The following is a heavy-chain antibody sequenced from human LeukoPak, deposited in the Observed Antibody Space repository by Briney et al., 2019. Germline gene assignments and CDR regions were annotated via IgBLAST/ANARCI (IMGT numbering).Heavy chain of an antibody. Sequence: PGGSLRLSCAASGFTFSSYGMHWVRQAPGKELEWVAVISYDGSNKYYADSVKGRFTISRDNSNNTLYLLMNSLRAEDTAVYYCAKYMSSGYWGQGTLVTVSS. CDR1: GFTFSSYG. V-gene: IGHV3-30*18. CDR3: AKYMSSGY. CDR2: ISYDGSNK. J-gene: IGHJ4*02. D-gene: IGHD6-19*01.